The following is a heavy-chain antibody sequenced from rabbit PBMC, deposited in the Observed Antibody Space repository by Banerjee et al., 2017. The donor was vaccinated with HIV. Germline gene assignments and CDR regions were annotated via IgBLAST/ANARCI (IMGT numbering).Heavy chain of an antibody. D-gene: IGHD2-1*01. CDR1: GFSFSSNA. CDR2: IYAADGST. CDR3: AGGADDYRDGFNL. Sequence: QEQLEESGGDLVKPGASLTLTCTASGFSFSSNAMCWVRQAPGKGLEWIGCIYAADGSTDYASWAKGRFSISKASSTTVTLQMTSLTAADTATYFCAGGADDYRDGFNLWGPGTLVTVS. J-gene: IGHJ4*01. V-gene: IGHV1S45*01.